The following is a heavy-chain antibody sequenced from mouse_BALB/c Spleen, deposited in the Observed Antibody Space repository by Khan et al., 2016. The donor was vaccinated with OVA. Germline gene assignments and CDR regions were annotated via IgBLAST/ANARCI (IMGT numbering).Heavy chain of an antibody. V-gene: IGHV1S81*02. J-gene: IGHJ3*01. CDR3: TRGGYGSPFAY. CDR1: GYTFTSYY. Sequence: QVQLKQSGAELVKPGASVKLSCKASGYTFTSYYMYWVKQRPGHGLEWIGEINPSNGGTNVNEKFKSKATLTVDKSSSTAYMEVSSLTSEDSAVYYCTRGGYGSPFAYWGQGTLVTVSA. D-gene: IGHD1-1*01. CDR2: INPSNGGT.